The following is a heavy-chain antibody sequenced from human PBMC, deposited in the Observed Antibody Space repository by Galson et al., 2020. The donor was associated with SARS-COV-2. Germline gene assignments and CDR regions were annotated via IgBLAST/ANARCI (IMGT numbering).Heavy chain of an antibody. CDR3: ARETDDHTSSWYFF. CDR2: ISYDGTTK. Sequence: GGSLRLSCAASGFALRNSATHWVRQAPGKGLEWVATISYDGTTKYNSDSVKGRFTISRDISKNTLYLQMNSLRPEDTAVYYCARETDDHTSSWYFFWGEGARVSVSS. CDR1: GFALRNSA. V-gene: IGHV3-30*04. J-gene: IGHJ4*02. D-gene: IGHD6-13*01.